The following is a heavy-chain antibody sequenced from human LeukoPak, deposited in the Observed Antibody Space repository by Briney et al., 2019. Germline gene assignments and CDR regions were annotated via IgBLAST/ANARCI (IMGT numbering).Heavy chain of an antibody. D-gene: IGHD7-27*01. J-gene: IGHJ4*02. CDR3: AKDGGLWVSAHWGDS. CDR1: GFTFSSYT. Sequence: GGSLRLSCAATGFTFSSYTMSWVRQAPGKGLEWVSTITTSDGNTYCADSVKGRFTVSRDNSKSTLFLQMNSLRAEDTAVYYCAKDGGLWVSAHWGDSWGRGTLVTVSS. CDR2: ITTSDGNT. V-gene: IGHV3-23*01.